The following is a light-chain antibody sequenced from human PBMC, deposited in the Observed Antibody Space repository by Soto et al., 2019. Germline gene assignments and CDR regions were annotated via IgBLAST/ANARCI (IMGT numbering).Light chain of an antibody. V-gene: IGLV2-14*01. CDR1: SSDVGAYNY. CDR2: EAS. Sequence: QSALTQPASVSGSPGHSITISCTGTSSDVGAYNYVSWYQQHPGKAPKLMIFEASDRPSGVSNRFYGSKSGNTASLTISGLQAEDEADYYCSSYTSSNTLVFGGGTKLTVL. J-gene: IGLJ2*01. CDR3: SSYTSSNTLV.